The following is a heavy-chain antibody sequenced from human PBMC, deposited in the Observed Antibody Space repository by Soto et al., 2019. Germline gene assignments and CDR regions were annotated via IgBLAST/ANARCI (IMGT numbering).Heavy chain of an antibody. CDR1: GYNFIDYS. J-gene: IGHJ4*02. D-gene: IGHD1-1*01. CDR3: ARRIPDGKFDS. CDR2: MNPKSGHI. Sequence: VQLVQSGAEVKKPGASVKVSCKASGYNFIDYSINWVRQAPGQGLEWMGWMNPKSGHISHAQKIQGRVILTRDTSINTVYMELSSLTSGDTAVYFCARRIPDGKFDSWGRGTQVTVSS. V-gene: IGHV1-8*01.